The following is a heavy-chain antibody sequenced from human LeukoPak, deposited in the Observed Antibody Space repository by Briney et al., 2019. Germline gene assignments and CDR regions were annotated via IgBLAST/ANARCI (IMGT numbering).Heavy chain of an antibody. CDR3: ARVGASAYDAFDI. V-gene: IGHV3-11*01. Sequence: PGGSLRLSCAASGFTFSDYYMSWIRQAPGKGLEWVSYISSSGSTIYYADSVKGRFTISRDNAKNSLYPQMNSLRAEDTAVYYCARVGASAYDAFDIWGQGTMVTVSS. CDR1: GFTFSDYY. J-gene: IGHJ3*02. CDR2: ISSSGSTI. D-gene: IGHD3-16*01.